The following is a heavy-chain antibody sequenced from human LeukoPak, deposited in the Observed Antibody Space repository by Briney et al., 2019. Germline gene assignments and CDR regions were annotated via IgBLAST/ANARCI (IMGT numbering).Heavy chain of an antibody. CDR3: ARVPYGSGTYYFDF. Sequence: SQTLSLTCTVFGGSINSGDSYWSWIRQPPGKSLEWIGYISYSGSPYYNPSLRSRVAISGDTSKNQFSLRLGSVTAADTAVYYCARVPYGSGTYYFDFWGQGILVTVSS. V-gene: IGHV4-30-4*01. CDR1: GGSINSGDSY. CDR2: ISYSGSP. D-gene: IGHD3-10*01. J-gene: IGHJ4*02.